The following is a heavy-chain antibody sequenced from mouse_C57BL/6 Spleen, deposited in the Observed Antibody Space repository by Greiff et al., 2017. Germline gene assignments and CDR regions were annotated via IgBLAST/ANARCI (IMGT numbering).Heavy chain of an antibody. CDR3: AREGYGSLAY. J-gene: IGHJ3*01. Sequence: QVQLQPSGAELARPGASVKLSCKASGYTFTSYGISWVKQRTGQGLEWIGEIYPRSGNTYYNEKFKGKATLTADKSSSTAYMELRSLTSEDSAVYFCAREGYGSLAYWGQGTLVTVSA. CDR2: IYPRSGNT. V-gene: IGHV1-81*01. D-gene: IGHD1-1*01. CDR1: GYTFTSYG.